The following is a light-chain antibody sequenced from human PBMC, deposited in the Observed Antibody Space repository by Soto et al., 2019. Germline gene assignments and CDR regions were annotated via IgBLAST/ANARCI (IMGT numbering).Light chain of an antibody. Sequence: TQSPSSLSASVGDRVTITCRSSQGISRYLAWYQQKPGQAPRLLIHGASTRATGFPARFSGSGSGTDFTLTISSLQSEDFAVYYCQQYNNWPWTFGQGTKVDIK. CDR3: QQYNNWPWT. CDR2: GAS. V-gene: IGKV3-15*01. J-gene: IGKJ1*01. CDR1: QGISRY.